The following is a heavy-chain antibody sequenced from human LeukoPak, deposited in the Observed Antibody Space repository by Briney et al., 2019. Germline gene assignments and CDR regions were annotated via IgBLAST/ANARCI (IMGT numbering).Heavy chain of an antibody. D-gene: IGHD2-2*01. Sequence: PGGSLRLSCAASGFTFSSYWMSWVRQAPRKGLEWVANIKQDGSEKYYVDSVKGRFTISRDNAKNSLYLKMNSLRVEETAVYYCARVDYLLDRYQYYYYVDVWGKGTTVTISS. CDR1: GFTFSSYW. CDR2: IKQDGSEK. CDR3: ARVDYLLDRYQYYYYVDV. V-gene: IGHV3-7*03. J-gene: IGHJ6*03.